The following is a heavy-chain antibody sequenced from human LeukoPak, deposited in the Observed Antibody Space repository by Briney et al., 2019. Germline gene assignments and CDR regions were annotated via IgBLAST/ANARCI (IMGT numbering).Heavy chain of an antibody. J-gene: IGHJ4*02. D-gene: IGHD6-19*01. V-gene: IGHV4-59*01. CDR1: GGSISSYY. Sequence: SETLSLTCTVSGGSISSYYWSWIRQPPGKGLEWIGYIYYSGSTNYNPSLKSRVTISVDTSKNQFSLKLSSVTAADTAVYYCARGGYSSGWSPDYWGQGTLVTVSS. CDR2: IYYSGST. CDR3: ARGGYSSGWSPDY.